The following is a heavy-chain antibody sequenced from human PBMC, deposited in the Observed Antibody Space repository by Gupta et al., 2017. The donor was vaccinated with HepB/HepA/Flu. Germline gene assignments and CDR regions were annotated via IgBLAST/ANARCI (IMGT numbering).Heavy chain of an antibody. CDR3: ARGSGAAAGIFVSYYYGMDV. D-gene: IGHD6-13*01. CDR2: IYYSGST. CDR1: GGSISSGGYY. J-gene: IGHJ6*02. V-gene: IGHV4-31*03. Sequence: QVHLQESGPGLVKPSQTLSLTRTVSGGSISSGGYYWSWIRQHPGKGLEWIGYIYYSGSTYYIPSLKSRVTISVDTSKNQFSLKLSSVTAADTAVYYCARGSGAAAGIFVSYYYGMDVWGQGTTVTVSS.